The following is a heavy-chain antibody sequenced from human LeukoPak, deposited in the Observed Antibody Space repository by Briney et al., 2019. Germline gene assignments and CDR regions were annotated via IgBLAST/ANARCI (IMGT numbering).Heavy chain of an antibody. D-gene: IGHD3-22*01. V-gene: IGHV3-30*02. CDR1: GFTFSRYG. Sequence: GGSLRLSCAASGFTFSRYGMHWVRQAPGRGLEWVAFIRYDGNNKYYADSVKGRFTISRDNSKNTLYLQMNSLGAEDTAVYYCAKDLGDYDSSGYVYWGQGTLVTVSS. CDR2: IRYDGNNK. J-gene: IGHJ4*02. CDR3: AKDLGDYDSSGYVY.